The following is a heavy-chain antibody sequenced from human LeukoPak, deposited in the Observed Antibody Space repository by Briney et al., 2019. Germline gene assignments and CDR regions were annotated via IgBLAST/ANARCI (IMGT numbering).Heavy chain of an antibody. J-gene: IGHJ4*02. V-gene: IGHV3-23*01. CDR2: ISGSGVST. Sequence: GGSLRLSCAASGFTFSSYGMSWVRQAPGKGLEWVSAISGSGVSTYYADSVKGRFTISRDNSKNTLCLQMNSLRAEDTAVYYCAKGTSVGPSFFDYWGQGTLVTVSS. D-gene: IGHD3-16*01. CDR3: AKGTSVGPSFFDY. CDR1: GFTFSSYG.